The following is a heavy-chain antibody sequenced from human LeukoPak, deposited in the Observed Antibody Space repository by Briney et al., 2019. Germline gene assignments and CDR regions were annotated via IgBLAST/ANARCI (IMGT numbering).Heavy chain of an antibody. CDR3: ARDPTPRYCSGGSCYTHYGMDV. V-gene: IGHV3-21*01. Sequence: TGGSLRLSCAASGFIFSSYTMNWLRQAPGKGLEWVSSISSSSSYIYYADSVKGRLTISRDNAKNSLYLQMNSLRAEDTAVYYCARDPTPRYCSGGSCYTHYGMDVWGQGTTVTVSS. D-gene: IGHD2-15*01. J-gene: IGHJ6*02. CDR2: ISSSSSYI. CDR1: GFIFSSYT.